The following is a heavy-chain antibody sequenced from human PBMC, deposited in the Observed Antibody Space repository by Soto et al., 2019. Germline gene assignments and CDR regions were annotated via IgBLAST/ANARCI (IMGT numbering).Heavy chain of an antibody. D-gene: IGHD2-15*01. CDR1: GYTFTSYY. J-gene: IGHJ4*02. V-gene: IGHV1-46*03. CDR2: INPSGGST. Sequence: ASVKVSWKASGYTFTSYYMHWVRQAPGQGLEWMGIINPSGGSTSYAQKFQGRATMTRDTSTSTVYMELSSLRSEDTAVYYCACDCSGGSCYSSSYDYWGQGTQVTVSS. CDR3: ACDCSGGSCYSSSYDY.